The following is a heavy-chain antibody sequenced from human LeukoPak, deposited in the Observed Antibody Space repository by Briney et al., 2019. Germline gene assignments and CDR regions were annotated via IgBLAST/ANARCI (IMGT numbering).Heavy chain of an antibody. J-gene: IGHJ3*02. V-gene: IGHV3-23*01. Sequence: GGSLRLSCAPSGFTFSSFAMSWVRQAPGKGLECVSAISGSGGSTYYADSVKVRFTISRDNSKTTLYLQMNSLRAEDTAVYYCAKDSDIVVVVAPSDDAFDIWGQGTMVTVSS. CDR1: GFTFSSFA. CDR2: ISGSGGST. CDR3: AKDSDIVVVVAPSDDAFDI. D-gene: IGHD2-15*01.